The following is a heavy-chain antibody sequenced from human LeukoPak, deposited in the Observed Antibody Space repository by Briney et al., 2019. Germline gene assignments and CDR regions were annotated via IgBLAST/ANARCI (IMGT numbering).Heavy chain of an antibody. Sequence: GASVKVSCKVSGYILSELSVHWVRQAPGKGLEWMGGFDPEDFETVYAQKFQGRVTLTEDRATDTAYTELSRLRSEDTAVYCGTTAGAENYNGMDVWGQGTAVTVSS. CDR2: FDPEDFET. CDR3: TTAGAENYNGMDV. CDR1: GYILSELS. V-gene: IGHV1-24*01. D-gene: IGHD1-1*01. J-gene: IGHJ6*02.